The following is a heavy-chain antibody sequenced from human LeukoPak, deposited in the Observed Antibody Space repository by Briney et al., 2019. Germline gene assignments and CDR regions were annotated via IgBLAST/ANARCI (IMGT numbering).Heavy chain of an antibody. CDR3: ARGGYCSGGSCSYYYYYGMDV. V-gene: IGHV3-33*08. J-gene: IGHJ6*02. CDR2: IWYDGSNK. D-gene: IGHD2-15*01. Sequence: PGGSLRLSCAASGFTFSSYEMNWVRQAPGKGLEWVAVIWYDGSNKYYADSVKGRFTISRDNSKNTLYLQMNSLRAEDTAVYYCARGGYCSGGSCSYYYYYGMDVWGQGTTVTVSS. CDR1: GFTFSSYE.